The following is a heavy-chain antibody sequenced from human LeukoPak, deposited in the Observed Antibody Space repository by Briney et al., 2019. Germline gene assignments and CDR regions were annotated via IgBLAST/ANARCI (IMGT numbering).Heavy chain of an antibody. CDR1: GFTFSSYS. D-gene: IGHD6-19*01. Sequence: GGSLRLSCAASGFTFSSYSMNWVRQAPGKGLEWVSSISSSSYIYYADSVKGRFTISRDNAKNSLYLQMNSLRAEDTAVYYCARDSPSAYYFDYWGQGTLVTVSS. CDR2: ISSSSYI. CDR3: ARDSPSAYYFDY. V-gene: IGHV3-21*01. J-gene: IGHJ4*02.